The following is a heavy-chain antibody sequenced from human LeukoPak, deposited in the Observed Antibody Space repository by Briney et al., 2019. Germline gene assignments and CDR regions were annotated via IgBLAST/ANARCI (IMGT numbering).Heavy chain of an antibody. D-gene: IGHD2-2*01. J-gene: IGHJ5*02. Sequence: SETLSLTCTVSGGSISSYYWSWIRQPAGKGLEWIGRIYTSGSTNYNPSLKSPVTLSVDVSKNQFSLKLSSVTAADTAVYYCAREGLYCSSTSCYRAEFDPWGQGTLVTVSS. CDR1: GGSISSYY. CDR2: IYTSGST. CDR3: AREGLYCSSTSCYRAEFDP. V-gene: IGHV4-4*07.